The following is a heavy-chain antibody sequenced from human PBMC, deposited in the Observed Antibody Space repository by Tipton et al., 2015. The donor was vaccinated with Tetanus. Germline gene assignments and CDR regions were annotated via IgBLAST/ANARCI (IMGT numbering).Heavy chain of an antibody. CDR1: GGTFTNYA. CDR2: ITPIFGTT. V-gene: IGHV1-69*01. Sequence: QLVQSGAEMKKPGSSVKVSCKASGGTFTNYALSWVRQAPGQGLEWVGGITPIFGTTNSAPKFQGRVTITADESTNTAYMELSSLRSEDTAVYYCARGTGKYSAGDYWGQGTLVTVSS. CDR3: ARGTGKYSAGDY. D-gene: IGHD4-11*01. J-gene: IGHJ4*02.